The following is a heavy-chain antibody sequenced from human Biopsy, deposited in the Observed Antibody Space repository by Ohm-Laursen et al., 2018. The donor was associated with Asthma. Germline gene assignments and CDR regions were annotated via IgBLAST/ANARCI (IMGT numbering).Heavy chain of an antibody. CDR1: GYTFNSAG. CDR2: ISVYNGNT. D-gene: IGHD3-10*01. CDR3: ARAVDYSHYYGIDV. V-gene: IGHV1-18*01. Sequence: GASAKVSCKTSGYTFNSAGITWVRQAPGQGLEWMGWISVYNGNTKVAQKLRDRVTMITDTSTSTAYMELRSLRSDDTAVYFCARAVDYSHYYGIDVWGQGTTVTVS. J-gene: IGHJ6*02.